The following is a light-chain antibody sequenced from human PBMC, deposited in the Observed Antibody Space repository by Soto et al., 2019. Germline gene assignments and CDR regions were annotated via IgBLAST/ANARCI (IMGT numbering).Light chain of an antibody. CDR2: SSS. J-gene: IGKJ4*01. Sequence: EIVLTQSPATLSLSPGERAMLSCRASQSLSSSFLAWYQQKPGQAPRLLIYSSSNRATGIPDRFSGGGSGTDFTLTISRLEPADFAVYYCQQYGRSPLTFGGGTKVDIK. V-gene: IGKV3-20*01. CDR3: QQYGRSPLT. CDR1: QSLSSSF.